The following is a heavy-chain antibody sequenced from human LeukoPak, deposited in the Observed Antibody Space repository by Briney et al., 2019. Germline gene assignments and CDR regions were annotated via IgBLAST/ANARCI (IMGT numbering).Heavy chain of an antibody. D-gene: IGHD5-12*01. CDR2: IYHSGST. V-gene: IGHV4-38-2*02. J-gene: IGHJ5*02. Sequence: SETLSLTCTVSGYSISRGYYWGWIRQPPGKGLEGIGSIYHSGSTYYNPSLKSRVTISVDTSKNQFSLKLSSVTAADTAVYYCARGGYSGYVNYLPMTSWGQGTLVTVSS. CDR1: GYSISRGYY. CDR3: ARGGYSGYVNYLPMTS.